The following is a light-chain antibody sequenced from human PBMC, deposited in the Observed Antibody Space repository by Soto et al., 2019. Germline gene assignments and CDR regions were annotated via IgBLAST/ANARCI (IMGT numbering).Light chain of an antibody. CDR3: QQYNNYSWT. V-gene: IGKV1-5*01. Sequence: DIQMTQSPSTLSAFVGDRVTITCRASQRISSWLAWYQQKPGKAPKLLIYDASSLESRVPPRFSGRGFGTEFTLTISSLQPDDFATYYCQQYNNYSWTFGQGTKVDIK. CDR2: DAS. J-gene: IGKJ1*01. CDR1: QRISSW.